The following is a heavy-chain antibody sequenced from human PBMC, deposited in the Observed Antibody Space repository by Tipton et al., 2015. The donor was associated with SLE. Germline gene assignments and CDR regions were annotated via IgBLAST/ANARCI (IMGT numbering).Heavy chain of an antibody. J-gene: IGHJ6*02. CDR3: ARGEYCSSTSCQDYGMDV. Sequence: SLRLSCAASGFTFSSYGMHWVRQAPGKGLEWVAFIRYDGSNKYYADSVKGRFTISRDNSKNTLYLQMNSLRAEDTAVYYCARGEYCSSTSCQDYGMDVWGQGTTVTVSS. D-gene: IGHD2-2*01. V-gene: IGHV3-30*02. CDR2: IRYDGSNK. CDR1: GFTFSSYG.